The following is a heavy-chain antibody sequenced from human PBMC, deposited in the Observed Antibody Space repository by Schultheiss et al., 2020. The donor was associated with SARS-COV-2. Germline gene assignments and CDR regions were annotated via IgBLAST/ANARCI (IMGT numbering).Heavy chain of an antibody. CDR3: AKADSPGYSSGWSFDY. D-gene: IGHD6-19*01. CDR1: GFTFSSYW. J-gene: IGHJ4*02. V-gene: IGHV3-21*04. CDR2: ISSSSSTI. Sequence: GESLKISCAASGFTFSSYWMHWVRQAPGKGLVWVSSISSSSSTIYYADSVKGRFTISRDNAKNTLYLQMSSLRAEDTAVYYCAKADSPGYSSGWSFDYWGQGTLVTVSS.